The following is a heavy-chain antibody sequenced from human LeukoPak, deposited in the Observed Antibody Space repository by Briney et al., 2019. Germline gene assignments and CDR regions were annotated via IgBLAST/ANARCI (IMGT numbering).Heavy chain of an antibody. CDR1: GYTFTGYF. Sequence: ASVKVSCMASGYTFTGYFLHWVRRAPGQGFEWMGWINPNSGGTYYTQRFQGRVTMTRDTSISTAYMELSSLRSDDTAVYYCARAQSLTAPAGTFANSWGQGTLVTVSS. V-gene: IGHV1-2*02. CDR2: INPNSGGT. D-gene: IGHD6-13*01. J-gene: IGHJ4*02. CDR3: ARAQSLTAPAGTFANS.